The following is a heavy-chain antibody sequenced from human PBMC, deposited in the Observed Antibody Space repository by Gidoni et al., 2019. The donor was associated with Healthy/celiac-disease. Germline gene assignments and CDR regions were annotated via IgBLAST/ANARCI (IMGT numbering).Heavy chain of an antibody. D-gene: IGHD1-26*01. CDR2: ISGSGGST. CDR1: GFTFSSYA. V-gene: IGHV3-23*01. CDR3: ARKWELLLNAFDI. Sequence: EVQLLESGGGLVQPGGSLRLSCAASGFTFSSYAMSWVRQAPGKGLEWVSAISGSGGSTYYADSVKGRFTISRDNSKNTLYLQMNSLRAEDTAVYYCARKWELLLNAFDIWGQGTMVTVSS. J-gene: IGHJ3*02.